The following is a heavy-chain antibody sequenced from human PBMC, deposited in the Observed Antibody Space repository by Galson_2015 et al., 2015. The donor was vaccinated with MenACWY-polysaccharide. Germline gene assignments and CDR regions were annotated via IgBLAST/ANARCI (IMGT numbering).Heavy chain of an antibody. CDR3: AKGVAGYSDGRDV. CDR1: GFTFEDYA. CDR2: ISWNSGSI. V-gene: IGHV3-9*01. J-gene: IGHJ6*04. D-gene: IGHD6-19*01. Sequence: SLRLSCAASGFTFEDYATHWVRQAPGKGLEWVSGISWNSGSIGYADSVKGRFTISRDNAKSSLYLQMNSLRAEDTALYYCAKGVAGYSDGRDVWGKGTTVTVSS.